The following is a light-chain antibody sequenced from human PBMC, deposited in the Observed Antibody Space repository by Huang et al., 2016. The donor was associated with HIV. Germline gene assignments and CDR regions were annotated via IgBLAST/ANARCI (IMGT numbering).Light chain of an antibody. J-gene: IGKJ1*01. CDR1: QSISTY. CDR2: GVS. V-gene: IGKV1-39*01. Sequence: DIQMTQSPSSLSASVGDRVTITCRASQSISTYLNWYQHKSGKAPKLLIYGVSNLQSGDPARFSGSGSGTDFTLTINSLQPEDVATYSCQQSYTTPWTFGQGTKVEIK. CDR3: QQSYTTPWT.